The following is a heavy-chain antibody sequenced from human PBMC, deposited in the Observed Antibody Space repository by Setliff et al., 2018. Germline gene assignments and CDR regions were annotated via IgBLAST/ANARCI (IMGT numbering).Heavy chain of an antibody. J-gene: IGHJ1*01. V-gene: IGHV4-39*01. CDR3: ARHVGPADRADYFQH. Sequence: SETLSLTCTVSGGAIGNNIYYWGWIRRPPGKGLEWIGSIYFGGSTYYNPSLKSRVSMSVDSSKNQFSLNLNSVTAADTGVYYCARHVGPADRADYFQHWGQGTLVTVSS. CDR2: IYFGGST. CDR1: GGAIGNNIYY.